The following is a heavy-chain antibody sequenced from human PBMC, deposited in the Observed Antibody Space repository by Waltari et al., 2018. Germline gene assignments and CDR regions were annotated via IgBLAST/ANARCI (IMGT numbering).Heavy chain of an antibody. CDR2: ISSSSSYI. CDR1: GFTFSSYR. CDR3: ARLPPMDKPAY. J-gene: IGHJ4*02. D-gene: IGHD2-2*03. Sequence: EVQLVESGGGLVKPGGSLRLSCAASGFTFSSYRMTWVRQAPGKGLEWVSSISSSSSYIYYADSVKGRFTISRDNAKNSLYLQMNSLRAEDTAVYYCARLPPMDKPAYWGQGTLVTVSS. V-gene: IGHV3-21*01.